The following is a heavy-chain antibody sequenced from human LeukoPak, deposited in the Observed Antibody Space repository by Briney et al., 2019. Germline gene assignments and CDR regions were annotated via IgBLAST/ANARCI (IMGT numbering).Heavy chain of an antibody. CDR2: IYYSGST. CDR3: AKAATLGY. J-gene: IGHJ4*02. V-gene: IGHV4-59*01. D-gene: IGHD3-16*01. CDR1: GGSISSYY. Sequence: SEPLSLTCTVSGGSISSYYWSWIRQPPGKGLEWIGYIYYSGSTNYNPSLQSRVTISVDTSKNQFSLKLSSVTAADAAVYYCAKAATLGYWGQGTLVTVSS.